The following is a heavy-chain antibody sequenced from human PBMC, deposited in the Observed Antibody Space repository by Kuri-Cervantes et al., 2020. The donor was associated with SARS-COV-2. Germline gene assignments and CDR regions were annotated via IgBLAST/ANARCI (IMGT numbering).Heavy chain of an antibody. CDR2: IYYSGST. D-gene: IGHD1-26*01. CDR1: GFTVSSNY. CDR3: ARDPPGSGSYVDY. Sequence: ESLKISCAASGFTVSSNYMSWIRQPPGKGLEWIGSIYYSGSTYYNPSLKSRVTISVDTSKNQFSLNLRSVTAADTAVYYCARDPPGSGSYVDYWGQGILVTVSS. J-gene: IGHJ4*02. V-gene: IGHV4-59*02.